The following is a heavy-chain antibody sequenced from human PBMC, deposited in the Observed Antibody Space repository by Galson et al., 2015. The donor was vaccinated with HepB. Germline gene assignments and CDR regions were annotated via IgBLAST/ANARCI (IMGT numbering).Heavy chain of an antibody. V-gene: IGHV3-9*01. Sequence: SLRLSCAASGFTFDDYAMHWVRQAPGKGLEWVSGISWNSGSIGYADSVKGRFTISRDNAKNSLYLQMNSLRAEDTALYYCARTYYYDSSGLGGMDVWGQGTTVTVSS. J-gene: IGHJ6*02. CDR3: ARTYYYDSSGLGGMDV. CDR1: GFTFDDYA. CDR2: ISWNSGSI. D-gene: IGHD3-22*01.